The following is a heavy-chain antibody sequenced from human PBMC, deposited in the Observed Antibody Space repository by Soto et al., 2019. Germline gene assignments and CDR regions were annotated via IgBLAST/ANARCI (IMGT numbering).Heavy chain of an antibody. J-gene: IGHJ6*02. CDR2: IVVGSGNT. Sequence: SVKVSCKASGFTFTSSAVQWVRQARGQRLEWIGWIVVGSGNTNYAQKFQERVTITRDMSTSTAYMELSSLRSEDTAVYYCAAAVFAEMDTIHYYYGMDVWGQGTRVTVAS. D-gene: IGHD5-18*01. V-gene: IGHV1-58*01. CDR1: GFTFTSSA. CDR3: AAAVFAEMDTIHYYYGMDV.